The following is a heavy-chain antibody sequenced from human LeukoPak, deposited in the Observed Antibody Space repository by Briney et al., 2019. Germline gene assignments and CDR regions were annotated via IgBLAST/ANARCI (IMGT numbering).Heavy chain of an antibody. D-gene: IGHD3-10*01. CDR3: AREGWFGELSYFDY. Sequence: ASVKVSCKASGYTFTGYHMHWVRQAPGQGLEWMGWINPNSGGTNYAQKFQGRVTMTRDTSISTAYMELSRLRSDDTAVYYCAREGWFGELSYFDYWGQGTLVTVSS. CDR2: INPNSGGT. CDR1: GYTFTGYH. J-gene: IGHJ4*02. V-gene: IGHV1-2*02.